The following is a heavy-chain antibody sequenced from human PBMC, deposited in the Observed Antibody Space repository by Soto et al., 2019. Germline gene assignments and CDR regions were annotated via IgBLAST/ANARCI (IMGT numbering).Heavy chain of an antibody. CDR1: GVSISGGGRN. D-gene: IGHD2-15*01. CDR3: TTGGYASKTGY. Sequence: QVQLQESGPGLVEPSQTLSLTCTVSGVSISGGGRNWSWIRQYPGRGLQWIGFIHYSGTSYYNPSLKSRVAMSVDTSRNQFSLRLTSVTAADTAVYYCTTGGYASKTGYWGQVTLVTVSS. V-gene: IGHV4-31*03. J-gene: IGHJ4*02. CDR2: IHYSGTS.